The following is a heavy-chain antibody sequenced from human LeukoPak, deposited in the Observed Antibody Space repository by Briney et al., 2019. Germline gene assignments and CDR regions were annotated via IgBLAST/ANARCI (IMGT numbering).Heavy chain of an antibody. CDR2: LSYDGAFE. V-gene: IGHV3-30*01. CDR3: ARDAYVKGGRYYYYMDV. CDR1: GFNFSGFA. D-gene: IGHD3-16*01. J-gene: IGHJ6*03. Sequence: GRSLRLSCAASGFNFSGFALHWVRQAPGKGLEWGSVLSYDGAFEFYGDSVQGRFTISRDNSKNTQYLQMNSLKPEDTAIYYCARDAYVKGGRYYYYMDVWGKGTTVTVSS.